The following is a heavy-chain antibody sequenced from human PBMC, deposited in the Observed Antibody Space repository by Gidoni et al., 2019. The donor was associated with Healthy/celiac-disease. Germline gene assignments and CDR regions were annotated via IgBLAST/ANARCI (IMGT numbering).Heavy chain of an antibody. CDR2: IKQDGSEK. CDR1: GFTFSRYW. Sequence: EVQLVESGGGLVQPGGSLRLSCAGSGFTFSRYWMSWVRQAPGKGLEWVANIKQDGSEKYYVDSVKGRFTISRDNAKNSLYLQMNSLRAEDTAVYYCARDRNLDIVVVPAAIDYWGQGTLVTVSS. D-gene: IGHD2-2*01. J-gene: IGHJ4*02. CDR3: ARDRNLDIVVVPAAIDY. V-gene: IGHV3-7*05.